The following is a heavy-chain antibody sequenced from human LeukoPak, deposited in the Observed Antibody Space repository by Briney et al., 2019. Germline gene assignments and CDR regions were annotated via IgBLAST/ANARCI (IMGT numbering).Heavy chain of an antibody. CDR3: ARHNERFLEWLGAFDI. D-gene: IGHD3-3*01. Sequence: GESLKISCKGSGYSFTSYWIGWVRQMPGKGLEWMGIIYPGDSDTRYSPSFQGQVTISADKSISTAYLQWSSLKASDTAMYYCARHNERFLEWLGAFDIWGQGTMVTVSS. V-gene: IGHV5-51*01. CDR2: IYPGDSDT. J-gene: IGHJ3*02. CDR1: GYSFTSYW.